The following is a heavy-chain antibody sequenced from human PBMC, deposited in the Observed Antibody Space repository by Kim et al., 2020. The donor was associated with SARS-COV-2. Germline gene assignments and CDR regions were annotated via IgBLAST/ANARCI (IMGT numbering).Heavy chain of an antibody. Sequence: VKSRITITPDTSKNQFSLQLNSVTPEDTAVYYCARGNWNYVFYYYYYMDVWGQGTTVTVSS. D-gene: IGHD1-7*01. CDR3: ARGNWNYVFYYYYYMDV. V-gene: IGHV6-1*01. J-gene: IGHJ6*03.